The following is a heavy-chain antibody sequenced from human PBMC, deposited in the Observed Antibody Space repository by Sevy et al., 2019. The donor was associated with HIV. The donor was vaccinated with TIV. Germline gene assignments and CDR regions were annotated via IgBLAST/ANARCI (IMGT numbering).Heavy chain of an antibody. Sequence: ASVKVSCKASGGTFSSYAISWVRQAPGQGLEWMGGIIPIFGTANYAQKFQGRVTITGDESTSTAYMELSSLRSEDTAVYYCARDLEQLFRKTRPDYYGMDVWGQGTTVTISS. J-gene: IGHJ6*02. CDR3: ARDLEQLFRKTRPDYYGMDV. CDR2: IIPIFGTA. V-gene: IGHV1-69*13. CDR1: GGTFSSYA. D-gene: IGHD6-6*01.